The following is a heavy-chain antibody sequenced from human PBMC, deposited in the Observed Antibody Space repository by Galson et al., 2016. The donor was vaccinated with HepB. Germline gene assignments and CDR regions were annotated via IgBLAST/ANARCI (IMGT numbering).Heavy chain of an antibody. Sequence: SVKVSCKASGYTFTSYAMHWVRQAPGQRLEWMGWINAGNGDTTYSQKFQGRVTITRDTSASPAYMKLSSLRSEDTAVYYCARGPGNYYFDYWGQGTLVTVSS. J-gene: IGHJ4*02. CDR2: INAGNGDT. CDR3: ARGPGNYYFDY. V-gene: IGHV1-3*01. CDR1: GYTFTSYA. D-gene: IGHD1-7*01.